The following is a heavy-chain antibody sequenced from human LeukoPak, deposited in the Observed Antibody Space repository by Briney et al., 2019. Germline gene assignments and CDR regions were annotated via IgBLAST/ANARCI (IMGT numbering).Heavy chain of an antibody. CDR2: ISSSSSYR. CDR1: GFTFSSYS. CDR3: ARGAITGSASFDY. V-gene: IGHV3-21*01. Sequence: GGSLRLSCAASGFTFSSYSMNWVRQAPGKGLEWVSFISSSSSYRYYADSVKGRLTISRDNAKNSLCLQMNSLRAEDTAVYYCARGAITGSASFDYWGQGTLVTVSS. D-gene: IGHD1-20*01. J-gene: IGHJ4*02.